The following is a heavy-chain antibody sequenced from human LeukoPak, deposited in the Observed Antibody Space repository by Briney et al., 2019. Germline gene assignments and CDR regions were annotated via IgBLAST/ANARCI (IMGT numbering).Heavy chain of an antibody. CDR3: ARVGTYGSGSYLSWLDY. D-gene: IGHD3-10*01. J-gene: IGHJ4*02. V-gene: IGHV4-61*08. CDR2: IYYSGST. CDR1: GGSISSGGYY. Sequence: PSETLSLTCAVSGGSISSGGYYWSWIRQPPGKGLEWIGYIYYSGSTNYNPPLKSRVTISVDTSKNQFSLKLSSVTAADTAVYYCARVGTYGSGSYLSWLDYWGQGTLVTVSS.